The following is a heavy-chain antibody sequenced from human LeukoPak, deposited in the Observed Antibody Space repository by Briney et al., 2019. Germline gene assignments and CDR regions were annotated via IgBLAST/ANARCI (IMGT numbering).Heavy chain of an antibody. CDR1: VGTFTSYA. V-gene: IGHV1-69*13. D-gene: IGHD3-10*01. CDR2: IIPIFGTA. CDR3: ARVVGYGSGSYYTAYFDY. J-gene: IGHJ4*02. Sequence: ASVKVSCKASVGTFTSYAISWVRQAPGQGLEWMGGIIPIFGTANYAQKFQGRVTITAHESTSTAYMELSSLRSEDTPVYYCARVVGYGSGSYYTAYFDYWGQGTLVTVSS.